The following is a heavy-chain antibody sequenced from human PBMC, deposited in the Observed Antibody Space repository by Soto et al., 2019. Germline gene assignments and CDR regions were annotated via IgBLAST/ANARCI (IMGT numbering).Heavy chain of an antibody. CDR1: GGSFSGYY. CDR2: INHSGST. J-gene: IGHJ3*02. Sequence: ATLSLTCAVYGGSFSGYYWSWIRQPPGKGLEWIGEINHSGSTNYNPSLKSRVTISVDTSKNQFSLKLSSVTAADTAVYYCARGGDYDAFDIWGQGTMVTVSS. CDR3: ARGGDYDAFDI. V-gene: IGHV4-34*01. D-gene: IGHD4-17*01.